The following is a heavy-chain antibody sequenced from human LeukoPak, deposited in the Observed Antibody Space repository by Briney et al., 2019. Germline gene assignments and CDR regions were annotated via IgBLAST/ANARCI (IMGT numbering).Heavy chain of an antibody. CDR3: ARHHEQRPDPDDAFDI. V-gene: IGHV6-1*01. CDR2: TYYRSKWYN. CDR1: GDSVSSNSAA. Sequence: SQTLSLTCAISGDSVSSNSAAWNWIRQSPSRGLEWLGRTYYRSKWYNDYAVSVKSRITINPDTSKNPFSLQLNSVTPEDTAVYYCARHHEQRPDPDDAFDIWGQGTMVTVSS. D-gene: IGHD6-25*01. J-gene: IGHJ3*02.